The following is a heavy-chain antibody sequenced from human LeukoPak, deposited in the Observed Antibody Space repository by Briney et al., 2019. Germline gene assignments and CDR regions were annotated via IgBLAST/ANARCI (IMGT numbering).Heavy chain of an antibody. CDR2: ISGSGNYT. D-gene: IGHD2-2*01. CDR1: GFTFSSYA. J-gene: IGHJ6*03. Sequence: GGSLRLSCAASGFTFSSYAMSWVRQAPGKGLKWVSAISGSGNYTYYADSVKGRFTISRDNAKNSLYLQMNSLRAEDTAVYYCAGHEYPYYMDVWGKGTTVTVSS. CDR3: AGHEYPYYMDV. V-gene: IGHV3-23*01.